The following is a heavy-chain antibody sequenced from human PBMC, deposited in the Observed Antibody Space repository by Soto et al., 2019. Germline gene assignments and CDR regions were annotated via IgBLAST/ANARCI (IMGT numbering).Heavy chain of an antibody. CDR1: GGSFSGYS. CDR3: ARGPVRSTSWFDP. CDR2: IDHSGST. J-gene: IGHJ5*02. Sequence: QVQLQQWGAGLLKPSETLSLTCTVYGGSFSGYSWNWIRQPPGKGLEWIGEIDHSGSTNYNPSLKSRVTISVDTSKNYFSLKLSFVTAADTALYYCARGPVRSTSWFDPWGQGTLVTVSS. D-gene: IGHD2-2*01. V-gene: IGHV4-34*02.